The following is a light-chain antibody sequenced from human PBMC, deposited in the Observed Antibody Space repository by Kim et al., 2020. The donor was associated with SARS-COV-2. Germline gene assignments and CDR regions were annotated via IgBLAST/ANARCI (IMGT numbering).Light chain of an antibody. CDR1: SSDVGSYNH. V-gene: IGLV2-23*02. CDR3: CSYTSSNTYM. CDR2: EVS. Sequence: GQSVTISCTGTSSDVGSYNHVSWYQQHPGNAPKLMIYEVSKWPSGISDRFSGSKSGNTDSLTISGLQAEDEADYYCCSYTSSNTYMFGGGTQLTVL. J-gene: IGLJ3*02.